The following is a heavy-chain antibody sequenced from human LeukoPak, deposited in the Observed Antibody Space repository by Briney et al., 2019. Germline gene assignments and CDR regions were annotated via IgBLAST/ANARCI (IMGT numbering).Heavy chain of an antibody. CDR3: AKAIKYSSSSWYYYGMDV. D-gene: IGHD6-6*01. CDR2: ISYDGSNK. V-gene: IGHV3-30*18. CDR1: GFTFSSYG. J-gene: IGHJ6*02. Sequence: TGGSLRLSCAASGFTFSSYGMHWVRQAPGKGLEWVAVISYDGSNKYYADSVKGRFTVSRDNSKSTLYLQMNSLRAEDTAVYYCAKAIKYSSSSWYYYGMDVWGQGTTVTVSS.